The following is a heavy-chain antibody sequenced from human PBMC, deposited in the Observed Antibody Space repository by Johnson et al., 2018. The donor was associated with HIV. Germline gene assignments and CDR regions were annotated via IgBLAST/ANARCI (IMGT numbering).Heavy chain of an antibody. CDR1: GFTFSSYG. Sequence: QVQLVESGGGVVQPGRSLRLSCAASGFTFSSYGMHWVRQAPGKGLEWVAVISYDGSNKYYADSVKGRFAISRDNSKNMLYLQMNSLRAEDTAVCYCAKDSDKWAISGDDAFDIWGQGTMVTVSS. J-gene: IGHJ3*02. V-gene: IGHV3-30*18. CDR2: ISYDGSNK. D-gene: IGHD1-26*01. CDR3: AKDSDKWAISGDDAFDI.